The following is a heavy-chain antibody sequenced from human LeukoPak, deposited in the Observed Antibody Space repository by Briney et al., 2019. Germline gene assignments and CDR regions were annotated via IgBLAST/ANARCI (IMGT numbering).Heavy chain of an antibody. CDR1: GFTFSSYT. V-gene: IGHV3-21*01. CDR3: ARELPWSFDY. D-gene: IGHD3-3*01. CDR2: ISSSSTYI. J-gene: IGHJ4*02. Sequence: PGGSLRLSCTASGFTFSSYTINWVRQAPGTGLEWISSISSSSTYIYYADSVKGRFTISRDNAKNSLYLQMNSLRAEDTAVYYCARELPWSFDYWGQGTLVTVSS.